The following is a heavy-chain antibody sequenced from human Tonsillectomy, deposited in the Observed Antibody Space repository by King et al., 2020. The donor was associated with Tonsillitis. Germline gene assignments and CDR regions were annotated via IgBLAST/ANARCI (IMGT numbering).Heavy chain of an antibody. D-gene: IGHD1-26*01. CDR1: GFTFSSYG. Sequence: VQLVESGGGVVQPGRSLRLSCAASGFTFSSYGMHWVRQAPGKGLEWVAVIWYDGSNKYFADSVKGRFTTSRDNSKNTLYLQMNSLRAEDTAVYYCARELSGSFDYWGQGTLVTVSS. CDR2: IWYDGSNK. CDR3: ARELSGSFDY. J-gene: IGHJ4*02. V-gene: IGHV3-33*08.